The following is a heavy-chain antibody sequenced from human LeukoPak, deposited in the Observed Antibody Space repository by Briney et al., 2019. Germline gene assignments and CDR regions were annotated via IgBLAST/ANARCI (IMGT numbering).Heavy chain of an antibody. Sequence: PSETLSLACTVSGVSISTYYWSWIRQPAGKGLEWIGLIYTSGSTSYNPSLKSGVTMSVDTSKKQFPLKQNSMTAADTAVYYYPRDTCWLGKYYFDYWGQGTLVTVSS. J-gene: IGHJ4*02. CDR1: GVSISTYY. CDR3: PRDTCWLGKYYFDY. D-gene: IGHD6-19*01. CDR2: IYTSGST. V-gene: IGHV4-4*07.